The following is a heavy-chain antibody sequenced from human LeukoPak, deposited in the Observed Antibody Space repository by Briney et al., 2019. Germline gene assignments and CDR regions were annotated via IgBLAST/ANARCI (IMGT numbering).Heavy chain of an antibody. CDR1: GFTFSSYG. D-gene: IGHD3-10*01. V-gene: IGHV3-30*02. J-gene: IGHJ4*02. Sequence: GGSLRLSCAASGFTFSSYGMHWVRQAPGKGLEWVAFIRYDGSNKYYADSVKGRLTISRDNSKNTLYLQMNSLRAEDTAVYYCAKDRDYYGSGSYMYFDYWGQGTLVTVSS. CDR2: IRYDGSNK. CDR3: AKDRDYYGSGSYMYFDY.